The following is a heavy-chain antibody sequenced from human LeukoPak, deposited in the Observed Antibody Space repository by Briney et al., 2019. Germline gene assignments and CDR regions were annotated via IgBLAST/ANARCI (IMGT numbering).Heavy chain of an antibody. J-gene: IGHJ4*02. CDR2: INPSSGDT. Sequence: GASVEVSCKTSGYTFTVHYMHWVRQAPGQGLEWMGWINPSSGDTNYAQKFQGRVTMTRDTSISTAYVDLSRLRSDDTAVYYCARVPRPKYAGGQWDGDYWGQGTLVTVSS. V-gene: IGHV1-2*02. D-gene: IGHD1-26*01. CDR3: ARVPRPKYAGGQWDGDY. CDR1: GYTFTVHY.